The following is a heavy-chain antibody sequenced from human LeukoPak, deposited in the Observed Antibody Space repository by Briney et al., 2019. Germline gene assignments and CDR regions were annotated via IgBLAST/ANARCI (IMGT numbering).Heavy chain of an antibody. CDR3: ARRPSGSYFGY. D-gene: IGHD1-26*01. Sequence: KPSETLSLTCSVSGGSIDTSYYYWDWIRQPPGKGLEWIGSIYNSGSTYYNPSLKSRVTISVDTSKKQFSLKLSSMTAADTSVYYCARRPSGSYFGYWGQGRLVTVSS. J-gene: IGHJ4*02. V-gene: IGHV4-39*01. CDR2: IYNSGST. CDR1: GGSIDTSYYY.